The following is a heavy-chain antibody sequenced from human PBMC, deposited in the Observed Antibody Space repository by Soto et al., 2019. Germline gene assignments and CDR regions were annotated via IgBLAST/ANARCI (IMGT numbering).Heavy chain of an antibody. J-gene: IGHJ4*02. CDR3: VRVDSDPRDFDY. CDR1: GFTFSDHY. CDR2: SRDKTNSYNT. V-gene: IGHV3-72*01. Sequence: EGQLVESGGGLVQPGGSLRLSCAASGFTFSDHYMDWVRQAPGKGLEWVGRSRDKTNSYNTEYAASVKGRFTISRDDSHNSLYLQMNSLKAEDTAVYYCVRVDSDPRDFDYWGQGTLVTVSS. D-gene: IGHD2-21*01.